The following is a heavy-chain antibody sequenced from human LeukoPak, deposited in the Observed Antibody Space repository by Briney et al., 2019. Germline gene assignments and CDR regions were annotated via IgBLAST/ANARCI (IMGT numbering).Heavy chain of an antibody. CDR2: IYSGGST. V-gene: IGHV3-66*01. CDR3: ARWCSSTSCYGLDY. J-gene: IGHJ4*02. Sequence: GGSLRLSCAASGFTVSSNYMSWVRQAPGKGLEWVSVIYSGGSTYYPGSVKGRFTISRENAKNSLYLQMNSLRAGDTAVYYCARWCSSTSCYGLDYWGQGTLVTVSS. D-gene: IGHD2-2*01. CDR1: GFTVSSNY.